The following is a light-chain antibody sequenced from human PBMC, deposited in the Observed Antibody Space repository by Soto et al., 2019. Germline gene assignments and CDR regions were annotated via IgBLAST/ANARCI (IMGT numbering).Light chain of an antibody. CDR3: KVWDTISDHYV. Sequence: SYELTQGPSVSVAPGQTAWITCGGNNIESKSVHWYQQRPGQAPVLVIYVDSDRPSGIPDRFSASTSGNTAALTISRVEAGDEADYYCKVWDTISDHYVFGSGTKVTVL. J-gene: IGLJ1*01. CDR1: NIESKS. V-gene: IGLV3-21*02. CDR2: VDS.